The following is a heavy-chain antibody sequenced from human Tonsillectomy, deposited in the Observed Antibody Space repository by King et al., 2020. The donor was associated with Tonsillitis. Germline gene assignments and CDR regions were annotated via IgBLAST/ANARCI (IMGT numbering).Heavy chain of an antibody. J-gene: IGHJ4*02. CDR1: GFTFSRYA. V-gene: IGHV3-30*18. CDR3: AKDLDFWSGYPPPQFDY. Sequence: VQLVESGGGVVQPGRSLRLSCAASGFTFSRYAMHWVRQAPGKGLEWVAVWSYYGSKKYYADSVTGRFTISRDNSNNTLYLQMNSLGAEDTAVYYCAKDLDFWSGYPPPQFDYWGQGTLVTVSS. D-gene: IGHD3-3*01. CDR2: WSYYGSKK.